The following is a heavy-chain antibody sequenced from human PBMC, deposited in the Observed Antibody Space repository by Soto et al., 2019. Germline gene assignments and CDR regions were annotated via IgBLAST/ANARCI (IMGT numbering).Heavy chain of an antibody. D-gene: IGHD2-2*01. Sequence: GSLRLSCAASGFTFSSYAMSWVRQAPGKGLEWVSDISGSGNSTYYADSVKGRFTISRDNAKNTLYLQMNSLRAEDTAVYYCARDGFCSRTSCSWGYFDYWGQGTLVNVAS. CDR1: GFTFSSYA. V-gene: IGHV3-23*01. CDR3: ARDGFCSRTSCSWGYFDY. CDR2: ISGSGNST. J-gene: IGHJ4*02.